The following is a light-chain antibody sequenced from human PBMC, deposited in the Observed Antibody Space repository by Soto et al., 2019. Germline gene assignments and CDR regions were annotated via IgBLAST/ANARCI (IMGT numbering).Light chain of an antibody. J-gene: IGKJ1*01. CDR3: QQYNNWPLPWT. CDR1: QSVSSN. Sequence: EIVMTQSPATLSVSPGERATLSCRANQSVSSNLAWYQQKPGQAPRLLIYGASTRATGIPARFSGSGSGTEFTLTISSLQSEDFAVYYCQQYNNWPLPWTFGQGTKVEIK. V-gene: IGKV3-15*01. CDR2: GAS.